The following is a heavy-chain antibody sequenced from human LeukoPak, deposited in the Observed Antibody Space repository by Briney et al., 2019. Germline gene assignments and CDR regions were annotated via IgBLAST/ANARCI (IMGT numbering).Heavy chain of an antibody. CDR1: GYSFASYW. J-gene: IGHJ4*02. CDR3: ARLAVDYYYNLTGYDY. V-gene: IGHV5-51*01. Sequence: GESLKISCKGSGYSFASYWIGWVRQMPGKGLEWMEIIYPGDSDTRYSPSFQGQVTISADKSISTAYLQWSSLKASDTAMYYCARLAVDYYYNLTGYDYWGQGTLVTVSS. CDR2: IYPGDSDT. D-gene: IGHD3-9*01.